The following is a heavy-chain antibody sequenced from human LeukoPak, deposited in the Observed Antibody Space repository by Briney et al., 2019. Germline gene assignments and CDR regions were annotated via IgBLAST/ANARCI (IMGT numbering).Heavy chain of an antibody. CDR2: IYYSGST. CDR3: ARGREIQGYNWFDP. D-gene: IGHD5-18*01. J-gene: IGHJ5*02. Sequence: PSETLSLXCTVSGGSISSYYWSWIRQPPGKGLEWIGYIYYSGSTNYNPSLKSRVTISVDTSKNQFSLKLSSVTAADTAVYYCARGREIQGYNWFDPWGQGTLVTVSS. CDR1: GGSISSYY. V-gene: IGHV4-59*01.